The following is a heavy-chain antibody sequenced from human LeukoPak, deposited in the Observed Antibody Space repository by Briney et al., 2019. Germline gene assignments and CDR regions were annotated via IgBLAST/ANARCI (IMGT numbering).Heavy chain of an antibody. Sequence: PSETLSLTCTVSGGSISSSSYYWGWIRQPPGKGLEWLGSIYYSGSTYYNPSLKSRVTISVDTSKNQFSLKLSSVTAADTAVYYCARQIAVAGTGGAFDIWGQGTMVTVSS. D-gene: IGHD6-19*01. CDR3: ARQIAVAGTGGAFDI. CDR1: GGSISSSSYY. J-gene: IGHJ3*02. CDR2: IYYSGST. V-gene: IGHV4-39*07.